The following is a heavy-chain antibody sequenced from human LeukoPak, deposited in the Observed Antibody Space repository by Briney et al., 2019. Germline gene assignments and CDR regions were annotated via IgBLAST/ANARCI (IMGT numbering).Heavy chain of an antibody. J-gene: IGHJ6*03. CDR3: ASYIRYFTMDV. CDR2: IKQDGSEK. CDR1: GFTFSSYW. V-gene: IGHV3-7*01. D-gene: IGHD3-9*01. Sequence: GGSLRLSCAASGFTFSSYWMSWVRQAPGKGLEWVANIKQDGSEKYYVDSVKGRFTISRDNAKNSLYLQMNSLRAEDTAVYYCASYIRYFTMDVWGKGTTVTISS.